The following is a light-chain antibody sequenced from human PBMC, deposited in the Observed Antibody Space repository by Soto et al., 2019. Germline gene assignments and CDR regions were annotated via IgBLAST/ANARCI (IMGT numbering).Light chain of an antibody. V-gene: IGKV1-39*01. Sequence: DIQMTQSPSSLSASVGDRATITCRASQSISSYLNWYQHKPGKAPKLLIYAASSLQSGVPSRFSGSGSGTDFTLSISSLQPEDFATYYCQQCYSTPRTFGQGTKVEIK. CDR3: QQCYSTPRT. CDR1: QSISSY. J-gene: IGKJ1*01. CDR2: AAS.